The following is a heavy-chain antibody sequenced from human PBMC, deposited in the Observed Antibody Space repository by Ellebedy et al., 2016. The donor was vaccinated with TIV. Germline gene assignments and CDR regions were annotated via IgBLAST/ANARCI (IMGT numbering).Heavy chain of an antibody. CDR3: ASGKYYGDYEGY. V-gene: IGHV3-30-3*01. J-gene: IGHJ4*01. CDR2: ISYDGSNK. CDR1: GFTFSSYA. D-gene: IGHD4-17*01. Sequence: GESLKISXAASGFTFSSYAMNCVRQAPGKGLEWVAVISYDGSNKYYTDSVKGRFTISRDNSKNTLYLQMNSLRAEDTAVYYCASGKYYGDYEGYWGQGTLVTVSS.